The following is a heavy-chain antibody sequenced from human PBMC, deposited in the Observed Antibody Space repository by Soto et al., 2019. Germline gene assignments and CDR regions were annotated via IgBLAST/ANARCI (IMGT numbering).Heavy chain of an antibody. J-gene: IGHJ6*02. Sequence: EVQLLESGGGLVQPGGSLRLSCAASGFTFSSYDMSWVRQAPGKGLERVSVISGSGGSTYYADSVKARFTIARDNSKNTLYLQMHSLRAEDTAVYYCAKERSLVVTAMDVWGQGTTGTVSS. CDR1: GFTFSSYD. CDR3: AKERSLVVTAMDV. V-gene: IGHV3-23*01. D-gene: IGHD2-21*02. CDR2: ISGSGGST.